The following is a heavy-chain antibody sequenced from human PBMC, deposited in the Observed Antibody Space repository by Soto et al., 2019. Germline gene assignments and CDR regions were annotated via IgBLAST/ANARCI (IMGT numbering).Heavy chain of an antibody. D-gene: IGHD4-17*01. CDR2: IYYSGST. Sequence: SETLSLTFTVSGGSISSYYWSWIRQPPGKGLEWIGYIYYSGSTNYNPSLKSRVTISVDTSKNQFSLKLSSVTAADTAVYYCARHGDRHYGDYLYWGQGTLVTVSS. CDR1: GGSISSYY. CDR3: ARHGDRHYGDYLY. V-gene: IGHV4-59*08. J-gene: IGHJ4*02.